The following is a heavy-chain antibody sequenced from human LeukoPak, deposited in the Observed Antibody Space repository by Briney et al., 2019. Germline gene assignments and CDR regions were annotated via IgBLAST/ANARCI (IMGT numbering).Heavy chain of an antibody. CDR1: GFTFSGSA. V-gene: IGHV3-73*01. D-gene: IGHD5-24*01. J-gene: IGHJ4*02. Sequence: PGGSLRLSCAASGFTFSGSAIHWVRQASGKGLEWVGRIRDKAHNYATAYAASVRGRFTISRADSENTAYLQMNSLKTEDTALYYCTRLPEMPTITHALDYWGQGALVTVSS. CDR3: TRLPEMPTITHALDY. CDR2: IRDKAHNYAT.